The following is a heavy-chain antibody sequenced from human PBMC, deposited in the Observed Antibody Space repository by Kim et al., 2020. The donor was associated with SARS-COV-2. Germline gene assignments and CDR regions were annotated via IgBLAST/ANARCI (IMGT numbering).Heavy chain of an antibody. CDR2: IDPSDSYT. D-gene: IGHD4-4*01. V-gene: IGHV5-10-1*01. CDR3: ARNPSNLEDYYYYGMDV. Sequence: GESLKISCKGSGYSFTSYWISWVRQMPGKGLEWMGRIDPSDSYTNYSPSFQGHVTISADKSISTAYLQWSSLKASDTAMYYCARNPSNLEDYYYYGMDVWGQGTTVTVSS. CDR1: GYSFTSYW. J-gene: IGHJ6*02.